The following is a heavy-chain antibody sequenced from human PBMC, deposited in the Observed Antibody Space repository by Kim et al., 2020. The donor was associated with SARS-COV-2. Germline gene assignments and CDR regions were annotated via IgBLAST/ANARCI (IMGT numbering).Heavy chain of an antibody. CDR1: GFTFSGYA. CDR2: ISYDGSNR. V-gene: IGHV3-30*04. D-gene: IGHD1-26*01. CDR3: ARDRSGSYSPGY. Sequence: GGSLRLSCAASGFTFSGYAMHWVRQAPGKGLEWVAVISYDGSNRYYADSVKGRFTISRDNSKNTLYLQMNSLKAEDTAVYYCARDRSGSYSPGYWGQGTLVTVSS. J-gene: IGHJ4*02.